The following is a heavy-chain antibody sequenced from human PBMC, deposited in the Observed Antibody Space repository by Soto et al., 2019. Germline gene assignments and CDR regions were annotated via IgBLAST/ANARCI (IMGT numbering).Heavy chain of an antibody. CDR1: GYTXTSYG. V-gene: IGHV1-18*01. J-gene: IGHJ6*02. Sequence: ASVKVXCKASGYTXTSYGISWVRQSPGQGLEWMGWISAYNGNTNYAQKLQGRVTMTTDTSTSTAYMELRSLRSDDTAVYYCARDHDDIVVVPAARYYYYGLDVWGQGTTVTLSS. CDR2: ISAYNGNT. D-gene: IGHD2-2*01. CDR3: ARDHDDIVVVPAARYYYYGLDV.